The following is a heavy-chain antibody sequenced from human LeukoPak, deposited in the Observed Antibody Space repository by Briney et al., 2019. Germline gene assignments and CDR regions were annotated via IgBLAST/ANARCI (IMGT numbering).Heavy chain of an antibody. CDR1: GFTFSSYE. D-gene: IGHD6-19*01. Sequence: GGSLGLSCAASGFTFSSYEMNWVRQAPGKGLEWVSYISSSGSTIYYADSVKGRFTISRDNAKNSLYLQMNSLRADDTAVYYCARDYSSGWDDAFDIWGQGTMVTVSS. CDR3: ARDYSSGWDDAFDI. CDR2: ISSSGSTI. V-gene: IGHV3-48*03. J-gene: IGHJ3*02.